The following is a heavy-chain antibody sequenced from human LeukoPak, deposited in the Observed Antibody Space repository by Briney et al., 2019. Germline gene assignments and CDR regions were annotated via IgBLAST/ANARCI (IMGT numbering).Heavy chain of an antibody. Sequence: PGGSLRLSCAASGFTFSSYDIHWVRQAPGKGLEWVAVTWFDGSHNYYADSVKGRFTISRDNAKNSLYLQMNSLRAEDTAVYYCARCQYNSSPDFWGQGTLVTVSS. CDR3: ARCQYNSSPDF. CDR2: TWFDGSHN. CDR1: GFTFSSYD. V-gene: IGHV3-33*01. J-gene: IGHJ4*02. D-gene: IGHD6-19*01.